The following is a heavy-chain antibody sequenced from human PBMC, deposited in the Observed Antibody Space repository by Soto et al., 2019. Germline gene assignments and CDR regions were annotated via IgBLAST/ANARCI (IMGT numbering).Heavy chain of an antibody. CDR2: ISGSGGST. CDR3: AKDPSGSGSLDY. J-gene: IGHJ4*02. V-gene: IGHV3-23*01. D-gene: IGHD3-10*01. Sequence: LRLSCAAPGFTFSSYAMNWVRQAPGKGLEWVSVISGSGGSTYYADSVKGRFTISRDNSKNTLYLQMNSLRAEDTAVYYCAKDPSGSGSLDYWGQGTLVTVSS. CDR1: GFTFSSYA.